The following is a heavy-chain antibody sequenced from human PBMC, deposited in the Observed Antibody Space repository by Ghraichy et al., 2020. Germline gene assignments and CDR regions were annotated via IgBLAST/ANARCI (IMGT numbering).Heavy chain of an antibody. CDR1: GFTFSGYT. V-gene: IGHV3-48*02. Sequence: ESLNISCSASGFTFSGYTINWVRQAPGKGLEWLSSLIPGCNEIHYADSVWGRFTISRDNDKNSAYLQMNSLGDEDTAVNYCARDLTCIVDSWGQGTLVTVSS. D-gene: IGHD3-16*02. CDR3: ARDLTCIVDS. CDR2: LIPGCNEI. J-gene: IGHJ1*01.